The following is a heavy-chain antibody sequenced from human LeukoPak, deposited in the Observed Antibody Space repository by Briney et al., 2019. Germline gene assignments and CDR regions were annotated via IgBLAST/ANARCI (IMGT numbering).Heavy chain of an antibody. CDR1: GGSISTYY. V-gene: IGHV4-59*12. Sequence: PSETLSLTCTVSGGSISTYYWSWIRQPPGKGLEWIGHIYYTGSTSYNPSLKSRVTISVDTSKNQFSLKLSSVTAADTAVYYCARGRNGDSGDYWGQGTLVTVSS. CDR3: ARGRNGDSGDY. D-gene: IGHD4-17*01. J-gene: IGHJ4*02. CDR2: IYYTGST.